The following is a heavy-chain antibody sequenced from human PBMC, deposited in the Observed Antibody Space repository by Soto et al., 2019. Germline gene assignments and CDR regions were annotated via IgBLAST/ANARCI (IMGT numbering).Heavy chain of an antibody. CDR2: IYYGGST. J-gene: IGHJ6*02. CDR1: GVPITTFY. CDR3: ARGQLLHYQYGLDV. D-gene: IGHD3-10*01. V-gene: IGHV4-59*07. Sequence: QVQLQELGPALVRPSDSLSRMCSVSGVPITTFYWSWIRQAPGKGLEYIGYIYYGGSTHYNPALKSRVTISVDTAKNEFSLKLRSVTAADTAAYYCARGQLLHYQYGLDVWGQGTTVIV.